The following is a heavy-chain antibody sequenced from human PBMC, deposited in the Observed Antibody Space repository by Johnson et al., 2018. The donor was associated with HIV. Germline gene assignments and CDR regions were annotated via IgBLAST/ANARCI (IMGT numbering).Heavy chain of an antibody. D-gene: IGHD4-17*01. J-gene: IGHJ3*02. CDR3: ARASTTVTTGDDAFDI. CDR2: ISNDGSNK. Sequence: QVQLVESGGGLVQPGRSLRLSCAASGFTFSSHAMHWVRQAPGKGLEWVTFISNDGSNKYYADSVKGRFTISRDNAKSSLYLQMNGLRAEDTAVYYCARASTTVTTGDDAFDIWGQGTMVTVSS. CDR1: GFTFSSHA. V-gene: IGHV3-30*04.